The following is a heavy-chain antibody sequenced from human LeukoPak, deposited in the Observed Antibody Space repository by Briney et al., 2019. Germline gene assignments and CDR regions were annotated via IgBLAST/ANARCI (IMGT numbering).Heavy chain of an antibody. CDR3: ARDRGYSFDY. CDR2: INSDGSGT. J-gene: IGHJ4*02. CDR1: GFTFRTHW. Sequence: GGSLRLSCAASGFTFRTHWMHWVRQAPGKGLMWVSHINSDGSGTTYADSVKGRFTISRDNAKNTLHLQMNSLRAEDTAVYYCARDRGYSFDYWAQGTLVTVSS. V-gene: IGHV3-74*01. D-gene: IGHD5-18*01.